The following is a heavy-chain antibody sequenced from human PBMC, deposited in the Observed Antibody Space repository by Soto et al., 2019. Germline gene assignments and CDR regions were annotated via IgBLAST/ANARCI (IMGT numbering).Heavy chain of an antibody. D-gene: IGHD2-8*02. CDR2: INHSGST. V-gene: IGHV4-34*01. CDR1: GGSFSGYY. CDR3: ARDKITGLFGY. Sequence: QVQLQQWGAGLLKPSETLSLTCAVYGGSFSGYYWTWIRQPPGTGLEWIGEINHSGSTNYNPSLRSRVTMSVDTSKNQFSLKLTSVTTGDTAVYCLARDKITGLFGYGGQGTLVTVSA. J-gene: IGHJ4*02.